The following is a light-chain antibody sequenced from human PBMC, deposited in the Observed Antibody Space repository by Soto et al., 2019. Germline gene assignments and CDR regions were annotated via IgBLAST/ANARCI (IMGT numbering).Light chain of an antibody. CDR1: SSNIGSNT. V-gene: IGLV1-44*01. CDR3: AAWVDSLNGDV. J-gene: IGLJ1*01. CDR2: SNN. Sequence: QSVLTQPPSASGTPGQRVTISCSGSSSNIGSNTVNWYQQLPGTAPKLLIYSNNQRPSGVPDRFSGSKSGTSASLAISGLQSEDEADYYCAAWVDSLNGDVFGTGTKLTVL.